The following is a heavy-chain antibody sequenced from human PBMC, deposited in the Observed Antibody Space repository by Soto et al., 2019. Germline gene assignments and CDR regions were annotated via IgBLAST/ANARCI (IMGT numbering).Heavy chain of an antibody. D-gene: IGHD2-8*01. CDR3: ASGLSETKKERGAFDI. V-gene: IGHV1-18*01. CDR1: GYTFTSYG. Sequence: QVQLVQSGAEVKKPGASVKVSCKASGYTFTSYGISWVRQAPGQGLEWMGWISAYNGNTNYAQKLQGRVTMTTDTPTSTAHMGLRSLRSDDTAVYDFASGLSETKKERGAFDIWGQGTMVTVSS. CDR2: ISAYNGNT. J-gene: IGHJ3*02.